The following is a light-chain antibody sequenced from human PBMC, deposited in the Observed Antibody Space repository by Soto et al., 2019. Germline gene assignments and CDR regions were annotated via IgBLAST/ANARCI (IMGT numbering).Light chain of an antibody. CDR2: EVS. CDR1: SSDVGNYNL. J-gene: IGLJ1*01. Sequence: QSALTQPASVSGSPGQSITISCTGTSSDVGNYNLVSWYQHHPGKAPKLMIYEVSNRPSGVSNRFSGSKSGNTASLTISGLQAEDEADYYCSSYTGSSTLPYVFGTGTKLTVL. CDR3: SSYTGSSTLPYV. V-gene: IGLV2-14*02.